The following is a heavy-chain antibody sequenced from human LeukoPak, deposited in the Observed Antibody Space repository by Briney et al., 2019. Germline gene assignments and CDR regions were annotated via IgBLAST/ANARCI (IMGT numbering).Heavy chain of an antibody. CDR3: ARHGPLYDIWSAQFYLDY. V-gene: IGHV4-59*08. D-gene: IGHD3-3*01. J-gene: IGHJ4*02. CDR1: GGSISTFY. CDR2: IYYSGTT. Sequence: PSETLSLTCTVSGGSISTFYWSWIRQRPGKGLEWIGYIYYSGTTNYNPSLKSRVTISVDMSKSQFSLNLSSVTAADTALYYCARHGPLYDIWSAQFYLDYWGQGTLVAVSS.